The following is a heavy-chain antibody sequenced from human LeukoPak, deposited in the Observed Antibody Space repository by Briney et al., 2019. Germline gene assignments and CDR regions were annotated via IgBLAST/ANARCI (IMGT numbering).Heavy chain of an antibody. V-gene: IGHV1-69*02. CDR2: IIPILGIA. CDR3: LYGGGLAPSGWDV. D-gene: IGHD6-19*01. Sequence: GASVKVSCKASGGTFSSYTISWVRQAPGQGLEWMGRIIPILGIANYAQKFQGRVTITADKSTSTAYMELSSLRSEDTAVYYGLYGGGLAPSGWDVWGQGTTVTVSS. J-gene: IGHJ6*02. CDR1: GGTFSSYT.